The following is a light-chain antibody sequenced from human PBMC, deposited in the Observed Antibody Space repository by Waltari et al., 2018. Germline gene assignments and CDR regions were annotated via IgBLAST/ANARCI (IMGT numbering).Light chain of an antibody. CDR3: QHYLRLPVT. CDR1: QSVSRA. V-gene: IGKV3-20*01. Sequence: SCRTSQSVSRALTWYQQKPGQAPRLLIYGASTRATGIPDRFSGSGSGTDFSLTISRLEPDDFAVYYCQHYLRLPVTFGQGTTVEI. J-gene: IGKJ1*01. CDR2: GAS.